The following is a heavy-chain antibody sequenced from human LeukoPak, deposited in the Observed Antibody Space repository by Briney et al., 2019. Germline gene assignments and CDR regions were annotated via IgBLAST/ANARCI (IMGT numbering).Heavy chain of an antibody. CDR1: GFTFSSYS. CDR3: ARSFYYDTLTGYYFFDY. D-gene: IGHD3-9*01. Sequence: GGSLRLSCVASGFTFSSYSINWVRQAPGKGLEWVSYISSSSTTIYYADSVRGRFTITRDNAKNSLYLQMNSLRAEDTAVYYCARSFYYDTLTGYYFFDYWGQGTLVTVSS. J-gene: IGHJ4*02. CDR2: ISSSSTTI. V-gene: IGHV3-48*04.